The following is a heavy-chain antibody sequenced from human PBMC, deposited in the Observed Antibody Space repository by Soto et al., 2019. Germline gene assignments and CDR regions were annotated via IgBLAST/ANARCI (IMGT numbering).Heavy chain of an antibody. CDR2: ISYDGSNK. D-gene: IGHD4-4*01. J-gene: IGHJ6*02. Sequence: GGSLRLSCAASGFTFSSYAMHWVRQAPGKGLEWVAVISYDGSNKYYADSVKGRFTISRDNSKNTLYLQMNSLRAEDTAVYYCARDGAPYSNYARGMDVWGQGTTVTVSS. V-gene: IGHV3-30-3*01. CDR1: GFTFSSYA. CDR3: ARDGAPYSNYARGMDV.